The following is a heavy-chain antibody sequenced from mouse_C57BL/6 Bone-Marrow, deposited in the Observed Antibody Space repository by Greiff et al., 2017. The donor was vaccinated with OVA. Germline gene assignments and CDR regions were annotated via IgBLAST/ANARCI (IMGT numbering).Heavy chain of an antibody. D-gene: IGHD1-1*01. J-gene: IGHJ1*03. CDR2: INPSTGGT. CDR1: GYSFTGYY. Sequence: VQLQQSGPELVKPGASVKISCKASGYSFTGYYMNWVKQSPEKSLEWIGEINPSTGGTTYNQKFKAKATLTVDKSSTPAYMQLKSLTSEDSAVYYGARNPRLLRSYFDVWGTGTTVTVSS. V-gene: IGHV1-42*01. CDR3: ARNPRLLRSYFDV.